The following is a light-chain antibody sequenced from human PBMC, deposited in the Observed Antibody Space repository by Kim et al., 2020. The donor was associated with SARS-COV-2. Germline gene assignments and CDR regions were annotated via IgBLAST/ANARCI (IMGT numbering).Light chain of an antibody. CDR3: QAWDSSTVV. V-gene: IGLV3-1*01. CDR2: KDS. CDR1: RLGDKY. J-gene: IGLJ2*01. Sequence: VSPGQTASRTCAGDRLGDKYAGWYQQKPGQSPVLVIYKDSKRTSGIPERFSGSNSGNSATLTISGTQAMDEADYYCQAWDSSTVVFGGGTQLTVL.